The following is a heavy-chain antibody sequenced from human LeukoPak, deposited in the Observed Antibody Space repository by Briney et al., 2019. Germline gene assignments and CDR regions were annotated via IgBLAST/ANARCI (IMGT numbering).Heavy chain of an antibody. J-gene: IGHJ4*02. CDR3: ARGSTVVTLYYFDY. CDR2: INHSGST. Sequence: KASETLSLTCAVYGGSFSGYYWSWIRQPPGKGLEWIGEINHSGSTNYNPSLKSRVTISVDTSKNQFSLKLSSVTAADTAVYYCARGSTVVTLYYFDYWGQGTLVTVSS. CDR1: GGSFSGYY. V-gene: IGHV4-34*01. D-gene: IGHD4-23*01.